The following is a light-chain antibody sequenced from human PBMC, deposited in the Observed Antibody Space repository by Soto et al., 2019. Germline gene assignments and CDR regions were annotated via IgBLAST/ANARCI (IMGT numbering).Light chain of an antibody. J-gene: IGKJ3*01. CDR2: GAS. Sequence: AIQMTQSPSSLSASVGDRVTITCRASQGIRNDLGWYQQKPGKAPKLLIYGASNLQNGVPSTFSRSGYGPDFTLTISSLQPEDFATYYCLQDYNYPFTFGPGTKVDIK. V-gene: IGKV1-6*01. CDR1: QGIRND. CDR3: LQDYNYPFT.